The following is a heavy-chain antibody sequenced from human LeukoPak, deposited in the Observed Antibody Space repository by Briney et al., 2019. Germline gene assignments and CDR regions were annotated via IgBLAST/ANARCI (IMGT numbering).Heavy chain of an antibody. Sequence: PGGSLRPSCAASGFTFSSYAMSWVRQAPGKGLEWVSAISGSGGSTYYADSVKGRFTISRDNSKNTLYLQMNSLRAEDTAVYYCAREGWLQNKEGDYWGQGTLVTVSS. CDR3: AREGWLQNKEGDY. D-gene: IGHD5-24*01. CDR1: GFTFSSYA. CDR2: ISGSGGST. V-gene: IGHV3-23*01. J-gene: IGHJ4*02.